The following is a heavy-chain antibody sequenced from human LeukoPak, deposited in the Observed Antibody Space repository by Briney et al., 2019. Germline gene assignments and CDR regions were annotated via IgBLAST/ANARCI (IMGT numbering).Heavy chain of an antibody. J-gene: IGHJ4*02. CDR1: GFTFSSYS. CDR3: ARDQAAAGTPGVDY. CDR2: IGRSGYTI. V-gene: IGHV3-48*02. D-gene: IGHD6-13*01. Sequence: GGFLRLSCAASGFTFSSYSMNWVRQAPGKGLEWVSYIGRSGYTIFYADSVKGRLTISRDNAKNSLYLQMNSLRDEDTAVYYCARDQAAAGTPGVDYWGQGTLVTVSS.